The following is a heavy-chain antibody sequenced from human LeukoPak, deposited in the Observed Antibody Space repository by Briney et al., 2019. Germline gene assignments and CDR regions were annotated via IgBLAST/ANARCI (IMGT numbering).Heavy chain of an antibody. CDR1: GFIFSGSV. Sequence: GRSLRLACAASGFIFSGSVMHWVRQAPGKGLEWVAIMSYDGTNENYGDPVKGRFTISRDNSKNTLYLHMNSLRHDDTAVYYCAKDSGGSVLEDWGHGSLVIVSS. V-gene: IGHV3-30*18. D-gene: IGHD2-15*01. CDR3: AKDSGGSVLED. J-gene: IGHJ4*01. CDR2: MSYDGTNE.